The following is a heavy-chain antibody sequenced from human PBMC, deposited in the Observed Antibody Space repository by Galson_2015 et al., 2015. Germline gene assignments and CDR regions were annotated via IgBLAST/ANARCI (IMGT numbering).Heavy chain of an antibody. CDR2: ISAYNGNT. D-gene: IGHD2-2*01. J-gene: IGHJ5*02. V-gene: IGHV1-18*01. Sequence: SVKVSCKASGYTFTSYGISWVRQAPGQGLEWMGWISAYNGNTNYAQKLQGRDTMTTDTSTSTAYMELRSLRSDDTAVYYCARDWDIVVVPAAATRTGWFDPWGQGTLVTVSS. CDR1: GYTFTSYG. CDR3: ARDWDIVVVPAAATRTGWFDP.